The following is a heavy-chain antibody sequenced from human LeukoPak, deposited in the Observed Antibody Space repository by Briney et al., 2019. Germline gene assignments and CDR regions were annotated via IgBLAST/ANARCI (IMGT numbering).Heavy chain of an antibody. D-gene: IGHD1-26*01. J-gene: IGHJ4*02. CDR1: GYTFTSYY. CDR3: ATKGGAAYIDY. Sequence: ASVKVSCKASGYTFTSYYMHWARQAPGQGLEWMGVIHPSGGSTTYSQKFQGRVTMTRDTSSSTVFMELSSLRSEDTAVYYCATKGGAAYIDYWGQGTLVTVSS. V-gene: IGHV1-46*01. CDR2: IHPSGGST.